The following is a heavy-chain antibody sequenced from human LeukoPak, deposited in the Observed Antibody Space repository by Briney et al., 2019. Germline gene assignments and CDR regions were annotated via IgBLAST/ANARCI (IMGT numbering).Heavy chain of an antibody. D-gene: IGHD3-10*01. CDR1: GFTFSSYA. CDR3: ARGRLMGSGLPAIDY. V-gene: IGHV3-20*04. J-gene: IGHJ4*02. Sequence: GGSLRLSCAASGFTFSSYAMSWVRQAPGKGLEWVSGINWNGGSTGYADSVKGRFTISRDNAKNSLYLQMNSLRAEDTAVYYCARGRLMGSGLPAIDYWGQGTLVTVSS. CDR2: INWNGGST.